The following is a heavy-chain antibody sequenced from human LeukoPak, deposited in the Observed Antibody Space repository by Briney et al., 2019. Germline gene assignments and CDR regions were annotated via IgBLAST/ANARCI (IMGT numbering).Heavy chain of an antibody. V-gene: IGHV3-9*01. CDR2: ISWNSGNI. CDR1: GFTFDDYA. D-gene: IGHD3-22*01. CDR3: AKAPYYDSSPVDY. J-gene: IGHJ4*02. Sequence: GGSLRLSCAASGFTFDDYAMHWVRQGPGKGLEWVSGISWNSGNIGYADSVKGRFTISRDNAKNSLFLQMNSLRPEDTALYYCAKAPYYDSSPVDYWGQGTLVTVSS.